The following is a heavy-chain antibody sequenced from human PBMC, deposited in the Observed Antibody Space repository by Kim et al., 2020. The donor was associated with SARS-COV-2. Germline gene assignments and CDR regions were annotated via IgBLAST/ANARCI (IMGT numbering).Heavy chain of an antibody. CDR3: ATEFAFRWFDP. Sequence: TNYAQKFQGRVTMTRDTSIRTDYMELSRLRSDDTAVYYCATEFAFRWFDPWGQGTLVTVSS. D-gene: IGHD3-10*01. V-gene: IGHV1-2*02. J-gene: IGHJ5*02. CDR2: T.